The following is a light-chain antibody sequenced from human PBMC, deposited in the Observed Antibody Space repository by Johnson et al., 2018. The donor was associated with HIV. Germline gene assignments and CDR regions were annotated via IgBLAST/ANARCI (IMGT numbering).Light chain of an antibody. CDR2: ENN. Sequence: HSVLTQPPSVSAAPGQKVTISCSGSSSNIGNNYVSWYQQFPGTAPKLLIYENNKRPSGIPDRFSGSKSGTSATLGITGLQTGDEADYYCGTWDSSLSAYAFGTGTKVTV. J-gene: IGLJ1*01. CDR1: SSNIGNNY. V-gene: IGLV1-51*02. CDR3: GTWDSSLSAYA.